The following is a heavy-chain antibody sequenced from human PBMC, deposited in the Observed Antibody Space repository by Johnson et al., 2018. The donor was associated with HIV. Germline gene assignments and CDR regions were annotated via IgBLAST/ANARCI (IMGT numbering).Heavy chain of an antibody. Sequence: VQLVESGGVVVQPGGSLRLSCAASGFIFDDYTMHWVRQAPGKGLEWVSFIRWDGGRTSYAASVKGRFSISRDNSKNTLYLQMNSLRAEDTAVYYCASSAFDIWGQGTMVTVSS. CDR2: IRWDGGRT. CDR1: GFIFDDYT. D-gene: IGHD3-10*01. CDR3: ASSAFDI. V-gene: IGHV3-43*01. J-gene: IGHJ3*02.